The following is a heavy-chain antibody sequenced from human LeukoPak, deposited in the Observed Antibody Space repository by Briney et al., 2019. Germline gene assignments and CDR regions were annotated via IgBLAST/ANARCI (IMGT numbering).Heavy chain of an antibody. CDR3: AKGRIQLWPYYFDY. CDR1: GSTFDDYA. V-gene: IGHV3-9*01. CDR2: ISWNSGSI. J-gene: IGHJ4*02. D-gene: IGHD5-18*01. Sequence: SLRLSCAASGSTFDDYAMHWVRQAPGKGLEWVSGISWNSGSIGYADSVKGRFTISRDNAKNSPYLQMNSLRAEDTALYYCAKGRIQLWPYYFDYWGQGTLVTVSS.